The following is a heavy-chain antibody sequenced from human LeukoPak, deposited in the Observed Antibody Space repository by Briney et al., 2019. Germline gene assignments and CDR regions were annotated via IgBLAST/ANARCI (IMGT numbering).Heavy chain of an antibody. J-gene: IGHJ4*02. Sequence: GGSLRLSCAVSGITLSNYGMSWVRQAPGKGLEWVAGLSGSGGGTNYADSVQGRLTISRDKYKNTMYLQMNSLRAEDTALSYCVKPVRTWSKEDFWGQGTLVTVSS. CDR3: VKPVRTWSKEDF. CDR1: GITLSNYG. D-gene: IGHD3-3*01. CDR2: LSGSGGGT. V-gene: IGHV3-23*01.